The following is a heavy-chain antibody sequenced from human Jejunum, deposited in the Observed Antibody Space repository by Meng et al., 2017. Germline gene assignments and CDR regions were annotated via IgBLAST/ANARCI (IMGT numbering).Heavy chain of an antibody. V-gene: IGHV3-48*03. CDR3: ARRGLLGYCSGRSCNLDP. CDR1: GLTFSSYE. Sequence: GESLKISCAAYGLTFSSYEMNWVRQAPGKGLEWVSYISSSGTTIYYADSVKGRFTISRDNAKSTLYLQMNSLRAEDTAVYYCARRGLLGYCSGRSCNLDPWGQGTRVNGAS. J-gene: IGHJ5*02. D-gene: IGHD2-15*01. CDR2: ISSSGTTI.